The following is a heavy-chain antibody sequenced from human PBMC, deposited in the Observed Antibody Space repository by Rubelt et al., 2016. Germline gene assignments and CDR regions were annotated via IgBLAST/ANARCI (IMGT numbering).Heavy chain of an antibody. J-gene: IGHJ6*02. Sequence: QVQLVQSGAEVKKPGASVKVSCKASGYTFTSYGISWVRQAPGQGLEWMGWIRVYNGNTNSAQKLQGRVTMTTDKSTSTADIELRSLRSDDTAVYYCARGTMVRGAPDVWGQGTTVTVSS. V-gene: IGHV1-18*01. CDR3: ARGTMVRGAPDV. CDR2: IRVYNGNT. CDR1: GYTFTSYG. D-gene: IGHD3-10*01.